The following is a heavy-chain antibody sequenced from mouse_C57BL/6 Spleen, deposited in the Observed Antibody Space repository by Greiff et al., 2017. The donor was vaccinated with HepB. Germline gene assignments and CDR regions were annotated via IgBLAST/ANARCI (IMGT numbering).Heavy chain of an antibody. CDR1: GYTFTSYG. V-gene: IGHV1-58*01. CDR2: IYIGNGYT. Sequence: EVKLVESGAELVRPGSSVKMSCKTSGYTFTSYGINWVKQRPGQGLEWIGYIYIGNGYTEYNEKFKGKATLTSDTSSSTAYMQLSSLTSEDSAIYFCARGRYSNYGLAWFAYWGQGTLVTVSA. CDR3: ARGRYSNYGLAWFAY. J-gene: IGHJ3*01. D-gene: IGHD2-5*01.